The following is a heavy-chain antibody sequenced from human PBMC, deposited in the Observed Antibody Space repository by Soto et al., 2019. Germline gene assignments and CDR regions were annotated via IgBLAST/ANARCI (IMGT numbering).Heavy chain of an antibody. CDR3: ARGYCSGGSCYSLFGLYYYYYGMDV. CDR2: ISAYNGNT. J-gene: IGHJ6*02. V-gene: IGHV1-18*01. CDR1: GYTFTSYG. D-gene: IGHD2-15*01. Sequence: GASVKVSCKASGYTFTSYGISWVRQAPGQGLEWMGWISAYNGNTNYAQKLQGRVTMTTDTSTSTAYMELRSLRSDDTAVYYCARGYCSGGSCYSLFGLYYYYYGMDVWGQGTTVTVSS.